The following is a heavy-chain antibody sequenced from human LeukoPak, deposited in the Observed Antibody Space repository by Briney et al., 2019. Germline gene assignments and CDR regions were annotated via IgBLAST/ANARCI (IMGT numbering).Heavy chain of an antibody. CDR3: ARDRGRRRATNWFDP. CDR1: GFTFSDYY. CDR2: ISSSSSYT. J-gene: IGHJ5*02. Sequence: KPGGSLRLSCAASGFTFSDYYMSWLRQAPGKGLEWVSSISSSSSYTNYADSVKGRFTISRDNAKNSLYLQMNSLRAEDTAVYYCARDRGRRRATNWFDPWGQGTLVTVSS. D-gene: IGHD3-16*01. V-gene: IGHV3-11*06.